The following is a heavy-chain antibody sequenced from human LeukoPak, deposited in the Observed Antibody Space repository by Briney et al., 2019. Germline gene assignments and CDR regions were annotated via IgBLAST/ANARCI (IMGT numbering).Heavy chain of an antibody. D-gene: IGHD6-19*01. V-gene: IGHV1-18*01. CDR1: GYTFTSYG. CDR3: ARKAGSGWRNYYYYYMDV. CDR2: ISAYNGNT. J-gene: IGHJ6*03. Sequence: GASVKVSCKASGYTFTSYGISWVRQAPGQGLEWMGWISAYNGNTNYAQKLQGRVTMTTDTSTSTAYMELSSLRSEDTAVYYCARKAGSGWRNYYYYYMDVWGKGTTVTVSS.